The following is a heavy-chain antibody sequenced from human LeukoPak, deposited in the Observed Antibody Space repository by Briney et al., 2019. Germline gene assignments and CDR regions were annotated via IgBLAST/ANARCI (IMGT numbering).Heavy chain of an antibody. CDR2: ISSSSSYI. Sequence: PGGSLRLSCAASGFTFSSYSMNWVRQAPGKGLEWVSSISSSSSYIYYADSVKGRFTISRDNAKNSLYLQMNSLRAEDTAVYYCAKTYSPYGDYAVDYYYGMDVWGQGTTVTVSS. V-gene: IGHV3-21*01. D-gene: IGHD4-17*01. J-gene: IGHJ6*02. CDR3: AKTYSPYGDYAVDYYYGMDV. CDR1: GFTFSSYS.